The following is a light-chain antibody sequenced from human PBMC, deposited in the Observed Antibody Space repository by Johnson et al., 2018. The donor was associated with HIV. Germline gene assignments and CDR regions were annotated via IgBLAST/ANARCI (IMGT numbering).Light chain of an antibody. Sequence: HSVLTQPPSVSAAPGQKVTISCSGSSSNIGNNYVSWYRQLPGTAPKVLIYEDNKRPSGIPDRFSGSKSGTSATLGITGLQTGDEADYYCGTWDSSLSAPGYVFGTGTKVTVL. J-gene: IGLJ1*01. V-gene: IGLV1-51*02. CDR1: SSNIGNNY. CDR2: EDN. CDR3: GTWDSSLSAPGYV.